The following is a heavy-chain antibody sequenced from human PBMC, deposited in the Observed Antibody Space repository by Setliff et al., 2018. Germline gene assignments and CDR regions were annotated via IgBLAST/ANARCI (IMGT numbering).Heavy chain of an antibody. CDR1: GYSFTTYW. CDR2: IYPGDSDT. D-gene: IGHD3-3*01. CDR3: ARSRSNFWSGYFNWFDP. Sequence: PGESLKISCKGAGYSFTTYWIGWVRQRPGKGLEWMGVIYPGDSDTRFSPSFQGQVTISADKSISTAYLQWSSLKASDTAMYYCARSRSNFWSGYFNWFDPWGQGAPVTVSS. V-gene: IGHV5-51*01. J-gene: IGHJ5*02.